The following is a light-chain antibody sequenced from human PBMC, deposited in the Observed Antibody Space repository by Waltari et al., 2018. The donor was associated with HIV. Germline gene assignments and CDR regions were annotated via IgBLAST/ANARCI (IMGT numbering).Light chain of an antibody. Sequence: QLVLTQSPSASASLGASVKLTSTLSSGHSNYAIACHPQQPEKGPRYLIKLNSDGSHTKGDGIPDRFSGSSSGAERYLTISSLQSDDEAEYYCQTWGAGIVVFGGGTKLTVL. CDR2: LNSDGSH. CDR3: QTWGAGIVV. V-gene: IGLV4-69*01. J-gene: IGLJ2*01. CDR1: SGHSNYA.